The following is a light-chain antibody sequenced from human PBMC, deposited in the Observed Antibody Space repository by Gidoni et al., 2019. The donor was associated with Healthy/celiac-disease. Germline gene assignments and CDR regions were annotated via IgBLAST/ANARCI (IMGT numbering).Light chain of an antibody. V-gene: IGKV1-33*01. CDR2: DAY. CDR1: QDISNY. Sequence: DIQMTQSPSSLSASVGDRVTITCQASQDISNYLNWYQQKPGEAPKHLNYDAYNFETGIPSRCSGGRSDTDYNFTISGLQPGDIATYNCQQYDNLPPTLGGGTKVEIK. CDR3: QQYDNLPPT. J-gene: IGKJ4*01.